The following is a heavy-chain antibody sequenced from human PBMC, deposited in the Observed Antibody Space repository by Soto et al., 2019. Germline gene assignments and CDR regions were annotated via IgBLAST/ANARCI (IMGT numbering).Heavy chain of an antibody. CDR2: IYYSGST. Sequence: SETLSLTCTVSGGSVSSGSYYWGWIRQPPGKGLEWIGYIYYSGSTNYNPSLKSRVTISVDTSKNQFSLKLSSVTAADTAVYYCARYVEMATIDYWGQGXLVTVSS. CDR1: GGSVSSGSYY. V-gene: IGHV4-61*01. J-gene: IGHJ4*02. CDR3: ARYVEMATIDY. D-gene: IGHD5-12*01.